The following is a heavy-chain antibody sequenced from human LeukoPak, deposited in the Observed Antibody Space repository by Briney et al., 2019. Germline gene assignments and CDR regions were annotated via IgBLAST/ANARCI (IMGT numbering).Heavy chain of an antibody. V-gene: IGHV1-18*01. CDR1: GYTFTSYG. CDR2: ISAYNGNT. Sequence: ASVKVSCKASGYTFTSYGISWVRQAPGQGLEWMGWISAYNGNTNYAQKLQGRVTMTTDTSTSTAYMELRSLRSDDTAVYYCAREGKVVVRGYYYYYMDVWGKGTTVTVSS. CDR3: AREGKVVVRGYYYYYMDV. D-gene: IGHD3-22*01. J-gene: IGHJ6*03.